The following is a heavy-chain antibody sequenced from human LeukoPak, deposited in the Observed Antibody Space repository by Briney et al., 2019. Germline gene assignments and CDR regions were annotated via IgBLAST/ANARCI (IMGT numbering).Heavy chain of an antibody. V-gene: IGHV6-1*01. J-gene: IGHJ4*02. Sequence: SQTLSLTCAISGDTFSSNSAAWNWIRQSPSRGLEWLGRTYYRSKWYNDYAVSVKSRITINPDTSKNQFSLQLNSVTPEDTAVYYCARGRGLGRGWPYFDYWGQGTLVTVSS. CDR3: ARGRGLGRGWPYFDY. D-gene: IGHD3-10*01. CDR2: TYYRSKWYN. CDR1: GDTFSSNSAA.